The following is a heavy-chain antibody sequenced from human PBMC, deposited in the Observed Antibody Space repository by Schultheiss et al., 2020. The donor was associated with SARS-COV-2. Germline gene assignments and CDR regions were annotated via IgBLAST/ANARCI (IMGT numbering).Heavy chain of an antibody. V-gene: IGHV3-73*01. Sequence: GGSLRLSCAASGFTFSGSAMHWVRQASGKGLEWVGRIRSKANSYATAYAASVKGRFTISRDDSKNTAYLQMNSLKTEDTAVYYCATDRNRETVAGPFDYWGQGTLVTVSS. CDR3: ATDRNRETVAGPFDY. CDR2: IRSKANSYAT. CDR1: GFTFSGSA. J-gene: IGHJ4*02. D-gene: IGHD6-19*01.